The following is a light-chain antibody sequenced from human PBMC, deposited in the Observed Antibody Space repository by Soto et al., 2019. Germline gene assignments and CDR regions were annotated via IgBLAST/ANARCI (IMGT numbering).Light chain of an antibody. V-gene: IGLV2-23*01. Sequence: QSVLAQPASVSGSPGQSITISCTGTSGFVRSFSLASWYQHHPGKAPKVMISAGHRRRSGVRDRFTGSTPVSSASLTISGLQADDDADYYCCLYIVATTYVFGTGTKVTVL. CDR1: SGFVRSFSL. CDR3: CLYIVATTYV. J-gene: IGLJ1*01. CDR2: AGH.